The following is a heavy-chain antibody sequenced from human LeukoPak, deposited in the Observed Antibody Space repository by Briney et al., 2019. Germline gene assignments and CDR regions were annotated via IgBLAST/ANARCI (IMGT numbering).Heavy chain of an antibody. CDR3: ARDSDPTYYYDSSGYYSISSDY. Sequence: ASVKVSCKASGYTFTDYYMHWVRQAPGQGLEWMGWINPNSGGTNYAQKLQGRVTMTTDTSTSTAYMELRSLRSDDTAVYYCARDSDPTYYYDSSGYYSISSDYWGQGTLVTVSS. V-gene: IGHV1-2*02. CDR1: GYTFTDYY. J-gene: IGHJ4*02. CDR2: INPNSGGT. D-gene: IGHD3-22*01.